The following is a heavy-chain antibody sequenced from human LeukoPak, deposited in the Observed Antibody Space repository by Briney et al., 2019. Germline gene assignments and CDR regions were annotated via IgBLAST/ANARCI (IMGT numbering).Heavy chain of an antibody. CDR2: IYYSGST. CDR1: GGSISSYY. V-gene: IGHV4-59*01. Sequence: SETLSLTCTVSGGSISSYYWSWIRQPPGKGLEWIGYIYYSGSTNYNPSLKSRVTISVDTSKNQFSLKLSSVTAADTAVYYCTRSPSLLIYSSSPGDWFDPWGQGTLVTVSS. D-gene: IGHD6-13*01. J-gene: IGHJ5*02. CDR3: TRSPSLLIYSSSPGDWFDP.